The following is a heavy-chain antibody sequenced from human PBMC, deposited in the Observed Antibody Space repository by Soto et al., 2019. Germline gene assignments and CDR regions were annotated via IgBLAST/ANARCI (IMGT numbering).Heavy chain of an antibody. CDR3: GRVGQVLAETFDS. V-gene: IGHV1-46*01. J-gene: IGHJ4*02. D-gene: IGHD3-3*01. Sequence: ASVKVSCKASGYPFTSQYIHWVRHAPGQGFQWMGIINPRDGKTTYAQNFQGTITMTRDTSTSTLYLELTSLTSDDTAVYYCGRVGQVLAETFDSWGQGTLVTAPQ. CDR1: GYPFTSQY. CDR2: INPRDGKT.